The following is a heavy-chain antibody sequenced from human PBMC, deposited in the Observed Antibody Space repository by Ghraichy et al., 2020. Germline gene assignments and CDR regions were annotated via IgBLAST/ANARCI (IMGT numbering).Heavy chain of an antibody. V-gene: IGHV3-13*05. CDR1: GFTFSSYD. CDR3: ARGYRVYDILTGYYAGYMDV. J-gene: IGHJ6*03. Sequence: GGSLRLSCAASGFTFSSYDMHWVRQATGKGLEWVSAIGTAGDPYYPGSVKGRFTISRENAKNSLYLQMNSLRAGDRAVYYCARGYRVYDILTGYYAGYMDVWGKGTTVTVSS. D-gene: IGHD3-9*01. CDR2: IGTAGDP.